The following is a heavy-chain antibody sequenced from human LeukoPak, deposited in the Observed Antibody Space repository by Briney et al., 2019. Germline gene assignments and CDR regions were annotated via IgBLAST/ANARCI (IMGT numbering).Heavy chain of an antibody. J-gene: IGHJ4*02. D-gene: IGHD4-17*01. V-gene: IGHV3-74*01. CDR1: GFISSSYW. CDR2: INTDGFST. Sequence: HPGGSLRLSCAASGFISSSYWMHWVRQPPGKVLVYIACINTDGFSTSYADSVKGRFTISRDNAKNTLYLQMNSLRAEDTAVYYCARSRTYGDYGRGLDYWGQGTLVTVSS. CDR3: ARSRTYGDYGRGLDY.